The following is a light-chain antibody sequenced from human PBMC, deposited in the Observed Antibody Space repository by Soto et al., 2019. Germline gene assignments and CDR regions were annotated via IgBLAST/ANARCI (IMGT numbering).Light chain of an antibody. CDR2: DVT. CDR1: RSDVGGYNY. CDR3: SSYTSSSTYV. J-gene: IGLJ1*01. V-gene: IGLV2-14*03. Sequence: QSALTQPASVSGSPGQSITISCTGTRSDVGGYNYVYWHQHHPGKAPKLMIYDVTNRPSGVSDRFSGSKSGNTASLTISGLQAEDEADYYCSSYTSSSTYVFGAGTKLTVL.